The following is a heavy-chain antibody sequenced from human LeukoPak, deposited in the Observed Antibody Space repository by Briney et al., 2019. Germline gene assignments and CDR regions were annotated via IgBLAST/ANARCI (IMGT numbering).Heavy chain of an antibody. V-gene: IGHV4-30-4*08. CDR2: IYYSGST. J-gene: IGHJ4*02. D-gene: IGHD1-26*01. Sequence: PSETLSLTCTVSGGSISSGDYYWSWIRQPPGKGLEWIGYIYYSGSTYYNPSLKSRVTISVDTSKNQFSLKLSSVTAADTAVYYRARARGSYLLTYTDYWGQGTLVTVSS. CDR3: ARARGSYLLTYTDY. CDR1: GGSISSGDYY.